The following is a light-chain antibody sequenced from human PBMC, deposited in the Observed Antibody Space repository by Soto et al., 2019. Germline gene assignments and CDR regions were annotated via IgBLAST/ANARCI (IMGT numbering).Light chain of an antibody. CDR1: HSVLDIPNNNNY. Sequence: DLFMTQSSDSLALSLCESSTINCKSSHSVLDIPNNNNYIAWYQQKPGKAPKLLIYAASNLQSGVPSRFSGSGSGTDFTLTISSLQPEDFATYFCQQSYSTPPWTFGQGTKVDIK. V-gene: IGKV1-39*01. CDR3: QQSYSTPPWT. CDR2: AAS. J-gene: IGKJ1*01.